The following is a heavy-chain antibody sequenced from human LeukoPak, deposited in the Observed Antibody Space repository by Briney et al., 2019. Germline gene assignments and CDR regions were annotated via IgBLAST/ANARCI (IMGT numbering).Heavy chain of an antibody. CDR2: IKQDGSEK. D-gene: IGHD6-19*01. CDR3: ARVGVAVTFDY. Sequence: GGSLRLSCAASGFTFSSYWMSWVRQAPGKGLEWVANIKQDGSEKYYVDSVKGRFTIFRDNAKNSLYLQMNSLRAEDTAVYYCARVGVAVTFDYWGQGTLVTVSS. CDR1: GFTFSSYW. V-gene: IGHV3-7*01. J-gene: IGHJ4*02.